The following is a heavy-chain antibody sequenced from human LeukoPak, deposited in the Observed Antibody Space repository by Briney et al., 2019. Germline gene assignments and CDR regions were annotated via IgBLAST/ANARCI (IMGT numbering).Heavy chain of an antibody. CDR3: ARESETSGWYDY. Sequence: GSLRLSCAAPGFIFDNYAIHWVRHAPGKGLEWVSLISGDGGSTFYADSVRGRFTISRDNTRKSLSLQMSSLRSEDTALYYCARESETSGWYDYWGQGTLVTVSS. V-gene: IGHV3-43*02. CDR2: ISGDGGST. CDR1: GFIFDNYA. D-gene: IGHD6-19*01. J-gene: IGHJ4*02.